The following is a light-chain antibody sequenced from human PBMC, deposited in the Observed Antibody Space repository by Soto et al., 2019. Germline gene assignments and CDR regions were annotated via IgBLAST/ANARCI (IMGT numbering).Light chain of an antibody. V-gene: IGKV3-20*01. CDR2: GTS. CDR1: QSVRSNY. Sequence: EMVLTQSPGTLALSSGERATLSCRASQSVRSNYLAWYQQKPGQAPRLLIYGTSSRAAGIPDRFSGSGSGTDFTLTISRLEPEDFAVYYCQQYGSSRPTFGQGTKVDIK. CDR3: QQYGSSRPT. J-gene: IGKJ1*01.